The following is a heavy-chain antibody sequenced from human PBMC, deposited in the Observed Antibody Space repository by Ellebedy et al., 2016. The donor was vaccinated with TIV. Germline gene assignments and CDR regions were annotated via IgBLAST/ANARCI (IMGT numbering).Heavy chain of an antibody. CDR2: IYYSGST. CDR1: GGSISISSYY. V-gene: IGHV4-39*07. J-gene: IGHJ6*02. Sequence: SETLSLTXTVSGGSISISSYYWGWIRQTPGKGLEWIGSIYYSGSTYYNPSLKSRVTISVDTSKNQFSLKLSSVTAADTAVYYCAEATCSGGSCYSGYYYYYGMDVWGQGTTVTVSS. CDR3: AEATCSGGSCYSGYYYYYGMDV. D-gene: IGHD2-15*01.